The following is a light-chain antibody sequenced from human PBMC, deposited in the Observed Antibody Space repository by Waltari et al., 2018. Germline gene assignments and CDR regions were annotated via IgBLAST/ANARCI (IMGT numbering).Light chain of an antibody. CDR1: QSISTW. CDR3: QERSDWRGLT. CDR2: KAS. Sequence: DIQMTQSPSTLSASVGDRVTITCRASQSISTWLAWYQQKPGKAPDLLIYKASLLESGVPSRFSGSGSGTEFTLTISSLEPEDSAVYYCQERSDWRGLTFGPGTKVDIK. J-gene: IGKJ3*01. V-gene: IGKV1-5*03.